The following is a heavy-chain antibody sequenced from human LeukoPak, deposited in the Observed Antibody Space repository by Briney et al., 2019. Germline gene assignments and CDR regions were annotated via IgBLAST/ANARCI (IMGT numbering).Heavy chain of an antibody. CDR1: GGSFSGYY. Sequence: SETLSLTCAVYGGSFSGYYWSWIRQPPGKGLEWIGEINHSGSTNYNPSLKSRVTISVDTSKNQFSLKLSSVTAADTAVYYCARVPRVADAFDIWGQGTMVAVSS. D-gene: IGHD3-3*01. CDR2: INHSGST. J-gene: IGHJ3*02. V-gene: IGHV4-34*01. CDR3: ARVPRVADAFDI.